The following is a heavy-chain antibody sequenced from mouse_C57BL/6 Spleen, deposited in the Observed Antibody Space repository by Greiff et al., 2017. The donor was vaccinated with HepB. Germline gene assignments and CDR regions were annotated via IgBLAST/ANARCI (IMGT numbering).Heavy chain of an antibody. D-gene: IGHD3-2*02. V-gene: IGHV1-69*01. CDR1: GYTFTSYW. CDR3: ARMGDSSGAFDY. J-gene: IGHJ2*01. Sequence: VKLQQPGAELVMPGASVKLSCKASGYTFTSYWMHWVKQRPGQGLEWIGEIDPSDSYTNYNQKFKGKSTLTVDKSSSTAYMQLSSLTSEDSAVYYCARMGDSSGAFDYWGQGTTLTVSS. CDR2: IDPSDSYT.